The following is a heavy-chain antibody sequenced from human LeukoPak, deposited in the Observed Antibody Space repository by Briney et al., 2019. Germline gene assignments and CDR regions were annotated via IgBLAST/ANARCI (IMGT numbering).Heavy chain of an antibody. CDR3: VRDGCSSTSCYSVNDY. V-gene: IGHV3-23*01. J-gene: IGHJ4*02. Sequence: GGSLRLSCAASGFTFSSYGMHWVRQAPGKGLEWVSAISGSGGSTYYADSVKGRFTISRDNSKNTLYLQMNSLRAEDTAVYYCVRDGCSSTSCYSVNDYWGQGTLVTVSS. CDR1: GFTFSSYG. D-gene: IGHD2-2*02. CDR2: ISGSGGST.